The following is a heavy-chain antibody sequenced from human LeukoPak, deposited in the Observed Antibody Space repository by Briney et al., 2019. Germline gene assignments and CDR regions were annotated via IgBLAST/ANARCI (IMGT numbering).Heavy chain of an antibody. D-gene: IGHD5-12*01. CDR1: GFTFSDYY. V-gene: IGHV3-11*06. CDR2: ISASSSFT. Sequence: GGSLRLSCAASGFTFSDYYMSWIRQAPGKGLEWVSYISASSSFTNYADSLKGRFTITRDNAKNSLSLQMNSLRAEDTAVYYCARAGYSDYDLTDYWGQGTLVTVSS. CDR3: ARAGYSDYDLTDY. J-gene: IGHJ4*02.